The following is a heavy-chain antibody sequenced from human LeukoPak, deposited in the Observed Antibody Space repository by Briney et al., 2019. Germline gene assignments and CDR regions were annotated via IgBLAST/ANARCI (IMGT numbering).Heavy chain of an antibody. CDR3: ARDWGGYSGPGSYFWFDP. Sequence: SETLSLTCTVCGGSTSTYYWSWIRQPPGKGLEWIGYIYYSGSTNYNPSLTSRVTISVDTSKNQISLKLSSVNAADTAVYYCARDWGGYSGPGSYFWFDPWGQGTLVTVSS. J-gene: IGHJ5*02. CDR1: GGSTSTYY. V-gene: IGHV4-59*01. CDR2: IYYSGST. D-gene: IGHD3-10*01.